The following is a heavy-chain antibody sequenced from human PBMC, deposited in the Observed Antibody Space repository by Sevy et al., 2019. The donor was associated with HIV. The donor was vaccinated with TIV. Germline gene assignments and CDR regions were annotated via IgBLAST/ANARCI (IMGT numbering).Heavy chain of an antibody. CDR1: GYTFTGYY. CDR2: INPNSGGP. CDR3: AREYGSGSLAAFDI. V-gene: IGHV1-2*02. Sequence: ASVKVSCKASGYTFTGYYMHWVRQAPGQGLEWMGWINPNSGGPNYAQKFQGRVTMTRATSISTAYMELSRLRSDDTAVYYCAREYGSGSLAAFDIWGQGTMVTVSS. D-gene: IGHD3-10*01. J-gene: IGHJ3*02.